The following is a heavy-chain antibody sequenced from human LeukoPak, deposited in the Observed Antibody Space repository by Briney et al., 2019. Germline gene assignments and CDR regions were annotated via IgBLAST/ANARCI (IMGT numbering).Heavy chain of an antibody. CDR1: GYSSTNYG. CDR3: ARGGESYSMGDY. V-gene: IGHV1-18*01. CDR2: IHIYRGNT. Sequence: GASVKVSCKASGYSSTNYGISWVRQAPGQGLEWMGWIHIYRGNTNYAQKFQGRVTMTTDTSTSTVYMEVRGLRSDDTAMYYCARGGESYSMGDYWGQGTLVTVST. D-gene: IGHD2-15*01. J-gene: IGHJ4*02.